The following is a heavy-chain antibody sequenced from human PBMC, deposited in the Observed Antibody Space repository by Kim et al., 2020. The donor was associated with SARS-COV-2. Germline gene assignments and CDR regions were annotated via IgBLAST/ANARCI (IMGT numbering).Heavy chain of an antibody. D-gene: IGHD6-19*01. CDR1: GFTFSSYA. V-gene: IGHV3-30-3*01. CDR2: ISYDGSNK. Sequence: GGSLRLSCAASGFTFSSYAMHWVRQAPGKVLEWVAVISYDGSNKYYADSVKGRFTISRDNSKNTLYLQMNSLRAEDTAVYYCARGSGWYVHYGMDVWGQGTTVTVSS. J-gene: IGHJ6*02. CDR3: ARGSGWYVHYGMDV.